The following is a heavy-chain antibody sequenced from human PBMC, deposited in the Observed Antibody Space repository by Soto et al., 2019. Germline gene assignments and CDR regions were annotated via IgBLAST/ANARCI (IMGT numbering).Heavy chain of an antibody. D-gene: IGHD3-10*01. CDR2: ISSSSSYI. Sequence: EVQLVESGGDLVKPGGSLRLSCAASGFTFSSYSMNWVRQAPGKGLEWVSSISSSSSYIYYADSVKGRFTISRDNAKNSLYLQMNSLRAEDTAVYYCASTYYYGSGSYYNSDYWGQGTLVTVSS. J-gene: IGHJ4*02. CDR3: ASTYYYGSGSYYNSDY. CDR1: GFTFSSYS. V-gene: IGHV3-21*01.